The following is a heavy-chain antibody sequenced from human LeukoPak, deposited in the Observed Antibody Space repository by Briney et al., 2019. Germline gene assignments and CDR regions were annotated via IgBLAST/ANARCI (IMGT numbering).Heavy chain of an antibody. CDR2: ISYDGSNK. D-gene: IGHD3-10*01. V-gene: IGHV3-30-3*01. J-gene: IGHJ4*02. CDR3: ARGDFGGGRGGGKFDY. Sequence: HAGGSLRLSCAASGFTFSSYAMHWVRQAPGKGLEWVAVISYDGSNKYYADSVKGRFTISRDNSKNTLYLQMNSLRAEDTAVYYCARGDFGGGRGGGKFDYWGQGTLVTVSS. CDR1: GFTFSSYA.